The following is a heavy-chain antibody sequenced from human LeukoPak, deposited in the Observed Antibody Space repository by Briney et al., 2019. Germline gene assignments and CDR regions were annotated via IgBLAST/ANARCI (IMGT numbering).Heavy chain of an antibody. CDR1: GYSFTSYW. CDR2: IYPGDSDT. D-gene: IGHD2-2*01. Sequence: GESLKSSCKGSGYSFTSYWIGWVRQMPGKGLEWMGIIYPGDSDTRYSPSFQGQVTISADKSISTAYLQWSSLKASDTAMYYCARSPLVLLPAATYYFDYWGQGTLVTVSS. J-gene: IGHJ4*02. V-gene: IGHV5-51*01. CDR3: ARSPLVLLPAATYYFDY.